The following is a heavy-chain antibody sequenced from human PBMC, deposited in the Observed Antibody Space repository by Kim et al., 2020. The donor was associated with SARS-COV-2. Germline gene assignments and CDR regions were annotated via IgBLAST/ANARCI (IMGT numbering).Heavy chain of an antibody. V-gene: IGHV3-64D*06. CDR3: VKSEKYQLLSASYFDY. CDR1: GFTFSSYA. J-gene: IGHJ4*02. D-gene: IGHD2-2*01. CDR2: ISSNGGST. Sequence: GGSLRLSCSASGFTFSSYAMHWVRQAPGKGLEYVSAISSNGGSTYYADSVKGRFTISRDNSKNTLYLQMSSLRAEDTAVYYCVKSEKYQLLSASYFDYWGQGTLVTVSS.